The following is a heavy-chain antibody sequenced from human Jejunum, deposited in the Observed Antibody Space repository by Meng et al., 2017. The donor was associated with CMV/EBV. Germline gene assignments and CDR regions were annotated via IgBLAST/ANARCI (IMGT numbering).Heavy chain of an antibody. J-gene: IGHJ4*02. CDR2: IKNDGTFT. D-gene: IGHD3-3*01. CDR3: GDFEAG. V-gene: IGHV3-74*01. CDR1: AFTFSSYG. Sequence: SCAASAFTFSSYGMHWVRQVPGKGLVWVSSIKNDGTFTACADSVKGRFTVSRDNAKSTVYLQMNSLTVEDAAVYYCGDFEAGWGQGTLVTVSS.